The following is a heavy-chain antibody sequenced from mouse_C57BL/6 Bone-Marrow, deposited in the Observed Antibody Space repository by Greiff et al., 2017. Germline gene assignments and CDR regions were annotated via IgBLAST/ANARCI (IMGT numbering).Heavy chain of an antibody. V-gene: IGHV1-42*01. J-gene: IGHJ3*01. Sequence: EVQLQQSGPELVKPGASVKISCKASGYSFTGYYMNWVKQSPEKSLEWIGEINPSTGGTTYNQKFKAKATLTVDKSSSTAYMQLKSLTSEDSAVYYCAPITTVEGFAYWGQGTLVTVSS. CDR2: INPSTGGT. D-gene: IGHD1-1*01. CDR1: GYSFTGYY. CDR3: APITTVEGFAY.